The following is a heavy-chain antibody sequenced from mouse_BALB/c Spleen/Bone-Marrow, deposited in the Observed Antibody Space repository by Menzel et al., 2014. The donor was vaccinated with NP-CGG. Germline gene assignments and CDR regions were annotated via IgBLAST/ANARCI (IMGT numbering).Heavy chain of an antibody. CDR2: IDPAHGNT. D-gene: IGHD1-1*01. CDR1: GFNIKDTY. V-gene: IGHV14-3*02. Sequence: VQLQQSGAELVKPGASVKLSCTASGFNIKDTYMHWVKQRPEQGLEWLGRIDPAHGNTKYDPTFQGKATITADTSSNTAYLQLSSLTSEDTAVYYWSRVRLLRIRGLYYMGQGTPRTAAS. CDR3: SRVRLLRIRGLYY. J-gene: IGHJ2*01.